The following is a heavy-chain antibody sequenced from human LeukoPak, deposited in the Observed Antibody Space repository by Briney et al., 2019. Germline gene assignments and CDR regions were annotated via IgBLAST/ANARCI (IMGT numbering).Heavy chain of an antibody. Sequence: GGSLRLSCAASGFTFSTNDMSWDRQAPGKGLEWVSILSVIGGNTNYANSVKGRFTSSRDNSKNTLYLQMNSLRAEDTAVYYCAKGGWLEYWGQGTLVTVSS. CDR1: GFTFSTND. D-gene: IGHD6-19*01. CDR3: AKGGWLEY. CDR2: LSVIGGNT. V-gene: IGHV3-23*01. J-gene: IGHJ4*02.